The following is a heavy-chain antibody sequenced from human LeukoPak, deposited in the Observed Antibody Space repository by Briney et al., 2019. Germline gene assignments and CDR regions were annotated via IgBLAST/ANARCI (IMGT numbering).Heavy chain of an antibody. D-gene: IGHD5-18*01. V-gene: IGHV1-24*01. Sequence: GASVKVSCKVSGKTLSDLSIHWLRQPPGKGLEWLGGSDPEDGERIYAQMFQGRVTMTEDTSIDTAYMELSSLRSEDTAVYYCVTGFTTMAVDYFDYWGQGIRVTVSS. CDR2: SDPEDGER. CDR3: VTGFTTMAVDYFDY. J-gene: IGHJ4*02. CDR1: GKTLSDLS.